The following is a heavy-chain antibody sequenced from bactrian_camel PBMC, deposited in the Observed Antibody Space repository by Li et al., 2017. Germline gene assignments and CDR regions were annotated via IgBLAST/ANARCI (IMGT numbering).Heavy chain of an antibody. V-gene: IGHV3S40*01. CDR3: ATWSPDNYNGYDPREPVFGY. D-gene: IGHD4*01. Sequence: VQLVESGGGSVQAGGSLTLSCTSSAHTDSSCNMGWFRQAPGKERELVSSINSVGATYYADSVQGRFTISQDNPKNTVYLQMSSLKSGDRALYYCATWSPDNYNGYDPREPVFGYWGQGTQVTVS. CDR2: INSVGAT. J-gene: IGHJ6*01. CDR1: AHTDSSCN.